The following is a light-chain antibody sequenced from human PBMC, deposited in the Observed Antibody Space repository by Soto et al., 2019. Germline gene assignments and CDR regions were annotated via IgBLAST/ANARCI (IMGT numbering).Light chain of an antibody. CDR3: QQYNNWPRT. CDR2: GAS. CDR1: QSVSSN. V-gene: IGKV3-15*01. Sequence: IIMTQSPSTLSVSQVERATLSCRASQSVSSNLAWYQQKPGQAPRLLIYGASTRATGIPARFSGSGSGTEFTLTISSLQSEDFAVYYCQQYNNWPRTFGQGTKVDIK. J-gene: IGKJ1*01.